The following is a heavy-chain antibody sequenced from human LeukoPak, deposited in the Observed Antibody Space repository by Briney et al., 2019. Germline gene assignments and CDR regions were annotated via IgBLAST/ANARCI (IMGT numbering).Heavy chain of an antibody. J-gene: IGHJ4*02. CDR1: GGSISSGDYY. Sequence: PSETLSLTCTVSGGSISSGDYYWSWIRQPPGKGLEWIGYIYYSGSTYYNPSLESRVTISVDTSKNQFSLKLSSVTAADTAVYYCARGKRGYSYGYPLWGQGTLVTVSS. D-gene: IGHD5-18*01. V-gene: IGHV4-30-4*01. CDR2: IYYSGST. CDR3: ARGKRGYSYGYPL.